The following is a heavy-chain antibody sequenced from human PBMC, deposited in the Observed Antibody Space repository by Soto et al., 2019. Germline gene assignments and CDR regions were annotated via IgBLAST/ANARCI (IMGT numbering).Heavy chain of an antibody. CDR1: GGSISSGGYY. Sequence: TLSLACTVSGGSISSGGYYWSWIRQHPGKGLEWIGYIYYSGSTYYNPSLKSRVTISVDTSKNQFSLKLSSVTAADTAVYYCARARFIVAKMYYYYGMDVWGQGTTVTVSS. CDR3: ARARFIVAKMYYYYGMDV. D-gene: IGHD5-12*01. J-gene: IGHJ6*02. CDR2: IYYSGST. V-gene: IGHV4-31*03.